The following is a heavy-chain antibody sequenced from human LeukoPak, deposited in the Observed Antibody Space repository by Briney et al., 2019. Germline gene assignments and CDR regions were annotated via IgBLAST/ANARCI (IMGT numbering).Heavy chain of an antibody. V-gene: IGHV3-23*01. CDR1: GFTFSSYA. CDR2: ISGSGGST. CDR3: AKDLHVDDILTGCSY. D-gene: IGHD3-9*01. J-gene: IGHJ4*02. Sequence: PGGSLRLSCAASGFTFSSYAMSWVRQAPGKGLEWVSAISGSGGSTYYADSEKGRFTISRDNSKNTLYLQMNSLRAEDTAVYYCAKDLHVDDILTGCSYWGQGTLVTVFS.